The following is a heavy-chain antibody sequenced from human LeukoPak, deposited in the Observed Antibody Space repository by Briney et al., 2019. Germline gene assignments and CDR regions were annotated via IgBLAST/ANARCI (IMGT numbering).Heavy chain of an antibody. J-gene: IGHJ3*02. Sequence: GRSLRLSCAASGFTFGSYDMHWVRQAPGKGLEWVAHIWYDGSNKHYAASVKGRFTISRDNSKNTLYLQMNSLRAKDTALYYCARGRATGAFDIWGQGTMVTVSS. CDR1: GFTFGSYD. CDR3: ARGRATGAFDI. V-gene: IGHV3-33*01. CDR2: IWYDGSNK.